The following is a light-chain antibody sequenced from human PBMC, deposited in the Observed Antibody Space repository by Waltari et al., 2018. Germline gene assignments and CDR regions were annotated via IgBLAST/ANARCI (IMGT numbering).Light chain of an antibody. CDR2: EVS. V-gene: IGLV2-23*02. CDR1: SSDVGRYNL. Sequence: QSALTQPASVSGSPGQLITISCTGASSDVGRYNLVSWYQQHPGKAPKLMIYEVSKRPSGVSNRFSGSKSGITASLTISGLQAEDEADYYCCSYAGSSTLVFGGGTTLTVL. J-gene: IGLJ3*02. CDR3: CSYAGSSTLV.